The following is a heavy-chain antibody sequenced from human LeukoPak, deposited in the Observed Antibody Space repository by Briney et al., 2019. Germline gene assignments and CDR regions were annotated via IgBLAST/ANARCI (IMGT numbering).Heavy chain of an antibody. CDR1: GFTFSSSA. CDR3: AAEIYGGNSDCCTFDF. V-gene: IGHV1-58*02. J-gene: IGHJ3*01. Sequence: TSVKVSCKASGFTFSSSAIQWVRQARGQRLEWIGWIVVGGGNTNYAQTLQDRVTITRDISTSTAYMELSSLRSEDTAVYYCAAEIYGGNSDCCTFDFWGPGTPVTVSS. D-gene: IGHD4-23*01. CDR2: IVVGGGNT.